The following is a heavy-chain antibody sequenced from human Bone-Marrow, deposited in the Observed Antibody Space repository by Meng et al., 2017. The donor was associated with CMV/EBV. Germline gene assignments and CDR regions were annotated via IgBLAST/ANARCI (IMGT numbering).Heavy chain of an antibody. Sequence: GESLKISCAASGFTFSSYSMNWVRQAPGKGLEWVSSISSSSSYIYYADSVKGRFTISRDNAKNSLYLQMNSLRAEDTAVYYCARPSDYGDYYPYMDVWGQETTVTV. V-gene: IGHV3-21*01. CDR3: ARPSDYGDYYPYMDV. D-gene: IGHD4-17*01. CDR2: ISSSSSYI. J-gene: IGHJ6*02. CDR1: GFTFSSYS.